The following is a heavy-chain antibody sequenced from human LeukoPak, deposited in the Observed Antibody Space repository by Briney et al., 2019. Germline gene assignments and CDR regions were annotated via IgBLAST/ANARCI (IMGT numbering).Heavy chain of an antibody. CDR1: GFTFSDYY. Sequence: PGGSLTLSCAASGFTFSDYYMSWIRQAPGKGLEWVSYISSNSSYTNYADSVKGRFTISRDNAKNSLYLQMNSLRAEDTAVYYCARIPGSSWSLGAWFDPWGQGTLVTVSS. V-gene: IGHV3-11*06. D-gene: IGHD6-13*01. J-gene: IGHJ5*02. CDR2: ISSNSSYT. CDR3: ARIPGSSWSLGAWFDP.